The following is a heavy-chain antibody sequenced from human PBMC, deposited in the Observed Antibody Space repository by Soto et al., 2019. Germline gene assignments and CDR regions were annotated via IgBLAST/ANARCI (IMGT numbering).Heavy chain of an antibody. V-gene: IGHV4-34*01. J-gene: IGHJ6*02. CDR2: INHSGST. CDR1: GGSFSGYY. D-gene: IGHD4-17*01. Sequence: SETLSLTCAVYGGSFSGYYWSWIRQPPGKGLEWIGEINHSGSTNYNPSLKSRVTISVDTSKNQFSLKLSSVTAADTAVYYCARVYGVNEVRRQHWYYYYYYGMDVWGQGTTVTVPS. CDR3: ARVYGVNEVRRQHWYYYYYYGMDV.